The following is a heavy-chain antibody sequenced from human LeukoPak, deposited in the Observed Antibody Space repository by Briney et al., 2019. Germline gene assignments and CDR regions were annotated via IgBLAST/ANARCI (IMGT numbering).Heavy chain of an antibody. V-gene: IGHV4-38-2*01. J-gene: IGHJ4*02. CDR3: ARAGWIITSGIDY. Sequence: SETLSLTCGVSGYSISRGYYWAWIRQPPGKGLEWIGTIYHTGSTYYTPSLGSRVTISVDTSKNEFSLNLNSVTAADTAVYYCARAGWIITSGIDYWGQGALVTVSS. D-gene: IGHD3-10*01. CDR2: IYHTGST. CDR1: GYSISRGYY.